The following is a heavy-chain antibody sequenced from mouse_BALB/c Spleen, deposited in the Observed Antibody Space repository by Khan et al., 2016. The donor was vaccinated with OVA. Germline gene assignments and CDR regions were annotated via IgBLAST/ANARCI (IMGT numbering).Heavy chain of an antibody. CDR3: ARIYGGDFDY. CDR1: GYSITSDYA. J-gene: IGHJ2*01. D-gene: IGHD1-1*01. V-gene: IGHV3-2*02. CDR2: ISSGVNP. Sequence: EVQLVESGPGLVKPSQSLSLTCTVTGYSITSDYAWNWIRQFPGNKLEWMGYISSGVNPKYNPSLKSRLSIPRATSENQFFLQLHSVTIGDTATYYCARIYGGDFDYWGQGTTLTVSS.